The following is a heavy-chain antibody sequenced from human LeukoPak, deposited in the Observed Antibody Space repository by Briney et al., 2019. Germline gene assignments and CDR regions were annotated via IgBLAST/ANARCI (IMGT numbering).Heavy chain of an antibody. D-gene: IGHD1-26*01. CDR1: GYTFTSYG. J-gene: IGHJ4*02. V-gene: IGHV1-18*01. Sequence: GASVTVSFTASGYTFTSYGISWVRQAPGQGLEWMGWISAYNGNTNYAQKLQGRVTMTTDTSTSTAYMELRSLRSDDTAVYYCARDRYSGSRTFDYWGQGTLVTVSS. CDR3: ARDRYSGSRTFDY. CDR2: ISAYNGNT.